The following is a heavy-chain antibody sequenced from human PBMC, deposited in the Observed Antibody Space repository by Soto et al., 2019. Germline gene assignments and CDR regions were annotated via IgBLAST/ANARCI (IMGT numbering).Heavy chain of an antibody. J-gene: IGHJ5*02. CDR1: GWSFSGYY. Sequence: SETLSLTCAVYGWSFSGYYWSWIRQPPGKGLEWIGEINHSGSTNYNPSLKSRVTISVDTSKNQFSLKLSSVTAADTAVYYCARFGSGDIVVVVAASAPGVNWFDPWGQGTLVTV. D-gene: IGHD2-15*01. V-gene: IGHV4-34*01. CDR3: ARFGSGDIVVVVAASAPGVNWFDP. CDR2: INHSGST.